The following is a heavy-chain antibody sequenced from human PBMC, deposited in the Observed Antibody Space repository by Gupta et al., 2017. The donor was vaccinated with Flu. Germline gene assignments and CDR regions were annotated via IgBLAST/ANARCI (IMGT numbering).Heavy chain of an antibody. CDR1: GGSMSGFY. J-gene: IGHJ2*01. V-gene: IGHV4-59*08. CDR2: VHYTGNA. Sequence: ETLSLNCTVLGGSMSGFYWSWIRQSPGKGLEWIGYVHYTGNAQYNPSLKSRVVLSADTSKKQLSLKMTSVTAADTAVYFCSRHSGWRYF. D-gene: IGHD3-10*01. CDR3: SRHSGWRYF.